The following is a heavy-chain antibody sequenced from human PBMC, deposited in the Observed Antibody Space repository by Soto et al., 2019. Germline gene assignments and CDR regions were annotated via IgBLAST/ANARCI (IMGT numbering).Heavy chain of an antibody. D-gene: IGHD2-15*01. J-gene: IGHJ6*02. CDR1: NGSFSGYY. Sequence: SETLSLTCAVYNGSFSGYYWTWVRQSPERGLEWIGEITHSGSTNYSPSLRSRVTISVDTSKNHFFLTLRSVTAADSGIYFFARVTCTGISSYLNTSYQYYVLVISDPGPTVTVFS. CDR3: ARVTCTGISSYLNTSYQYYVLVI. V-gene: IGHV4-34*01. CDR2: ITHSGST.